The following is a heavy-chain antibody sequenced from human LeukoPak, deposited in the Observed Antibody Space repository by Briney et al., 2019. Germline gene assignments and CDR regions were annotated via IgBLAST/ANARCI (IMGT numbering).Heavy chain of an antibody. CDR3: ANLERVFFDY. V-gene: IGHV3-23*01. Sequence: GGSLRLSCAASGFTFSSYGMHWVRQAPWKGLEWVSAISGSGGSTYYADSVKGRFTISRDNSKNTLYLQMNSLRAEDTAVYYCANLERVFFDYWGQGTLVTVSS. CDR1: GFTFSSYG. CDR2: ISGSGGST. D-gene: IGHD1-1*01. J-gene: IGHJ4*02.